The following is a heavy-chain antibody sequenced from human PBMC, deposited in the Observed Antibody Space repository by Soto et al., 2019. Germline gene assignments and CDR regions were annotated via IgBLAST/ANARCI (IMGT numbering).Heavy chain of an antibody. CDR3: ATGLNIAAAGYFDY. D-gene: IGHD6-13*01. V-gene: IGHV1-46*01. Sequence: QVQLVQSGAEVKKPGASLNVSCKASGYTFASSYFHWVRQAPGQGLEWMGVSNPSGGSTSYAQKFQGRLTMTRDKSTSTVYMELSSLRSEDTAVYYCATGLNIAAAGYFDYWGQGSLVTVSS. J-gene: IGHJ4*02. CDR1: GYTFASSY. CDR2: SNPSGGST.